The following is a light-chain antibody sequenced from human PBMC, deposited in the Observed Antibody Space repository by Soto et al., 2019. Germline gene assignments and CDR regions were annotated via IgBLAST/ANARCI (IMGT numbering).Light chain of an antibody. CDR3: QQYNDWPPWT. J-gene: IGKJ1*01. Sequence: SQSVGSGLSWYQQKPDQAPRLLIYGASTRATGIPARFSGSGSGTEFTLTISSLQSEDFAVYYCQQYNDWPPWTFGQGTKVDIK. V-gene: IGKV3-15*01. CDR2: GAS. CDR1: QSVGSG.